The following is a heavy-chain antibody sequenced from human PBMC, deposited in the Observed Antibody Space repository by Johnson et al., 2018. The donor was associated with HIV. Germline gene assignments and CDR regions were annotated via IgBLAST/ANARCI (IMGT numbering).Heavy chain of an antibody. Sequence: VQLVESGGGLIQPGGSVRLSCVASGFIVTNYYMSWVRQAPGKGLEWVSVIYGNERTFYADSVRGRFTISRDNDKNTLYLQMNSPSPEDTGVYHCARDRHGSGRPNAFDLWGRGTKVTV. D-gene: IGHD3-10*01. CDR3: ARDRHGSGRPNAFDL. V-gene: IGHV3-66*03. J-gene: IGHJ3*01. CDR2: IYGNERT. CDR1: GFIVTNYY.